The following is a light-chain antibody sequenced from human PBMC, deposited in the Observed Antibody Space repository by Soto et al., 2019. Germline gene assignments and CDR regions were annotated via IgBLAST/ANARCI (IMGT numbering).Light chain of an antibody. Sequence: EIVMTQSPVTLSVSPGERATLSCRASQSVSYNLAWYQHRPGQAPRLLIYGASTRATAIPARFTGSGSGTEFTLTISSLQSEDFALYYCQQYKNWSRTFGQGTKVEIK. CDR2: GAS. CDR3: QQYKNWSRT. CDR1: QSVSYN. J-gene: IGKJ1*01. V-gene: IGKV3-15*01.